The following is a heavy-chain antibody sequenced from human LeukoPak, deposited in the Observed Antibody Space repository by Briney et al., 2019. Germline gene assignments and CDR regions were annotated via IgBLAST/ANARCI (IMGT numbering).Heavy chain of an antibody. J-gene: IGHJ4*02. CDR3: ARASYDYLCGSYASFDY. D-gene: IGHD3-16*01. CDR1: GYTFTSYY. Sequence: ASVKVSCKASGYTFTSYYMHWVRQAPGQGLEWMGWISPNSGGTNYAQKFQGRVTMTRDTSISTAYMELSRLRSDDTAVYYCARASYDYLCGSYASFDYWGQGTLVTVSS. CDR2: ISPNSGGT. V-gene: IGHV1-2*02.